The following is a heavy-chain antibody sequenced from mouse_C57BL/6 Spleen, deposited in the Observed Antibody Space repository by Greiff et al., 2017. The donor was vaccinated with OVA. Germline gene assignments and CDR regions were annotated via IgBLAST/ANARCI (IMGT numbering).Heavy chain of an antibody. Sequence: EVQLVESGPELVKPGASVKMSCKASGYTFTDYNMHWVKQSHGKSLEWIGYINPNNGGTSYNQKFKGKATLTVNKSSSTAYMELRSLTSEDSAVYYCARKGGYYLDYWGQGTTLTVSS. CDR2: INPNNGGT. CDR1: GYTFTDYN. CDR3: ARKGGYYLDY. V-gene: IGHV1-22*01. D-gene: IGHD1-1*02. J-gene: IGHJ2*01.